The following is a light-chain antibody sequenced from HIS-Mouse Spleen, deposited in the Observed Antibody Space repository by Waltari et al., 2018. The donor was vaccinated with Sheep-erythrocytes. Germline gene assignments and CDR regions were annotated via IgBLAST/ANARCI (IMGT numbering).Light chain of an antibody. Sequence: AIQFTQSPSSLSASVGDRVTITCRASQGISSALAWYQQKPGKVPKLLIYDASSLESGVPSRFSGSGSETDFTLTISSLQPEDFATYYCQQFNNYPRTFGQGTKVEIK. CDR1: QGISSA. CDR3: QQFNNYPRT. V-gene: IGKV1D-13*01. CDR2: DAS. J-gene: IGKJ1*01.